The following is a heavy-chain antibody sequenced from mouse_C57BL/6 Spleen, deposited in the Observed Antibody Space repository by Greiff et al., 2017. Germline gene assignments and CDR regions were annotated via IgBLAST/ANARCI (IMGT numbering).Heavy chain of an antibody. CDR1: GYTFTSYG. D-gene: IGHD4-1*01. J-gene: IGHJ4*01. V-gene: IGHV1-81*01. Sequence: QVQLQQSGAELARPGASVKLSCKASGYTFTSYGISWVKQRTGQGLEWIGKIYPRSGNTYYNEKFKGKATLTADKSSSTAYMELRSLTSEDSAVYFCARNWDGYAMDYWGQGTSVTVSS. CDR2: IYPRSGNT. CDR3: ARNWDGYAMDY.